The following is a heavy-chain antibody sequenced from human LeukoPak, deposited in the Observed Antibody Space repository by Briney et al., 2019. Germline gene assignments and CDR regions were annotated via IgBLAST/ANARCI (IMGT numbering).Heavy chain of an antibody. J-gene: IGHJ6*02. CDR1: GYTFTGYY. V-gene: IGHV1-2*02. Sequence: GASVKVSCKASGYTFTGYYMHWVRQAPGQGLEWMGGINPNSGGTNYAQKFQGRVTMTRDTSISTAYMELSRLRSDDTAVYYCARVRVVVGLRYYYYYGMDVWGQGTTVTVSS. CDR2: INPNSGGT. CDR3: ARVRVVVGLRYYYYYGMDV. D-gene: IGHD2-15*01.